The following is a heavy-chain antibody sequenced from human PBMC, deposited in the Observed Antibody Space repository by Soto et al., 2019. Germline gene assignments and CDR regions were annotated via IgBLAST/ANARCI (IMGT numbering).Heavy chain of an antibody. CDR2: IYWDDDK. CDR1: GFSLSTSGVG. D-gene: IGHD2-15*01. J-gene: IGHJ4*02. V-gene: IGHV2-5*02. CDR3: AHAGDFDLLSFDR. Sequence: GSGPTLVNPTQTLTLTCTFSGFSLSTSGVGVGWIRQPPGKALEWLALIYWDDDKRYSPSLKNRLTVSKDTSTNRVVLTITNISPDDTGTYFCAHAGDFDLLSFDRWGPGTLVTVSS.